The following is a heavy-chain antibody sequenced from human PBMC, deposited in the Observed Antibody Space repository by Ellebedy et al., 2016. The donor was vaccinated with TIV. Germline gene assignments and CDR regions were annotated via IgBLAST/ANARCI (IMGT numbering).Heavy chain of an antibody. CDR2: IYSGGST. J-gene: IGHJ4*02. V-gene: IGHV3-53*01. D-gene: IGHD2-15*01. CDR3: ARDGGVVVAATDY. CDR1: GFTVSSNY. Sequence: GESLKISCAASGFTVSSNYMSWVRQAPGKGLEWVSVIYSGGSTYYADSVKGRFTISRDNAKNSLYLQMNSLRAEDTAVYYCARDGGVVVAATDYWGQGTLVTVSS.